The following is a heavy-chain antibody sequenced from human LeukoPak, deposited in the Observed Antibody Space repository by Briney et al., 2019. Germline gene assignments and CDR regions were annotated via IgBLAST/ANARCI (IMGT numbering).Heavy chain of an antibody. CDR2: IYYSGST. D-gene: IGHD4-23*01. CDR1: GGSISTYF. J-gene: IGHJ4*02. V-gene: IGHV4-59*01. CDR3: ARVSRGNSVGGDY. Sequence: SETLSLTCTVSGGSISTYFWSWIRQPPGKGPEWIGYIYYSGSTNYNPSLKSRVTISLDTSKNQFSLELSSVTAADTAMYYCARVSRGNSVGGDYWGQGTLVTVSS.